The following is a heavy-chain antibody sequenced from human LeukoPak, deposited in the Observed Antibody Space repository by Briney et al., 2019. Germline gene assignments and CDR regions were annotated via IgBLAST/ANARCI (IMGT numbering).Heavy chain of an antibody. D-gene: IGHD3-22*01. Sequence: GGSLRLSCAASGFTFSSYGMHWVRQAPGKGLEWVAVIWYDGSNKYYADSVKGRFTISRDNPKNTLHLQMNSLRAEDTAVYYCAKRDTSGYYYFDYWGQGTLVTVSS. CDR2: IWYDGSNK. CDR3: AKRDTSGYYYFDY. CDR1: GFTFSSYG. J-gene: IGHJ4*02. V-gene: IGHV3-33*06.